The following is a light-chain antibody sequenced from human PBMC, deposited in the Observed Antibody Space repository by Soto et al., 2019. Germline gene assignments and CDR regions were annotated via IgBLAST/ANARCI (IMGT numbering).Light chain of an antibody. V-gene: IGLV2-14*01. Sequence: QSALTKPASVSRSPGQSVTISCTGATSNVGGYDYVSWYQQHPDKAPKLILFEVNNRPSGVSNLFSGSKSGNTASLLISGLQTDDVADYYCSSYSTTSTLVFGSGTKLTVL. CDR1: TSNVGGYDY. CDR2: EVN. CDR3: SSYSTTSTLV. J-gene: IGLJ1*01.